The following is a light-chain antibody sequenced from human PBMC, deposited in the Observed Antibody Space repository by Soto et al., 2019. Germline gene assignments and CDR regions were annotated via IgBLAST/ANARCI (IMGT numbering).Light chain of an antibody. V-gene: IGKV3-11*02. CDR3: QQWKNWPPST. CDR2: YSS. J-gene: IGKJ5*01. CDR1: QGIXKL. Sequence: EIELTQSPSTLSLPRGETATLSCRDSQGIXKLFGWYKQRPGQPPRVLIXYSSNRATGVPVRFSGTGSGRVFTLTIGSLEPEDSSLYYCQQWKNWPPSTVGQGTRLEIK.